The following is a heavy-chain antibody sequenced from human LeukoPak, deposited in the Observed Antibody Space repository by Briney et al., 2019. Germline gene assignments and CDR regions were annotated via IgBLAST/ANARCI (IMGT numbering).Heavy chain of an antibody. V-gene: IGHV4-59*01. D-gene: IGHD6-13*01. J-gene: IGHJ5*02. CDR3: ARVGYSSSWTAGRFGWFDP. Sequence: SETLSLTCTVSGASISSYYWSWIRQPPGKGLEWIGYIYYSGGTNYNPSLKSRVTISVDTSKNQFSLKLSSVTAADTAVYYCARVGYSSSWTAGRFGWFDPWGQGTLVTVSS. CDR1: GASISSYY. CDR2: IYYSGGT.